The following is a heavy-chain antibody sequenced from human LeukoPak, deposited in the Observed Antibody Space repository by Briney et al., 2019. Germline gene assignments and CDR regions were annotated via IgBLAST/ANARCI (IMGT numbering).Heavy chain of an antibody. D-gene: IGHD3-3*01. V-gene: IGHV4-38-2*01. CDR1: GYSISSGYY. CDR2: IYHSGST. CDR3: ARALGNDFWRGYYTGNWSAP. J-gene: IGHJ5*02. Sequence: SETLSLTCAVSGYSISSGYYWGWIRQPPGKGLEWIGSIYHSGSTYYNPSLKRRVTISVDTSKNQFSLKLSSVTAAARAVFYCARALGNDFWRGYYTGNWSAPWAKETLVTV.